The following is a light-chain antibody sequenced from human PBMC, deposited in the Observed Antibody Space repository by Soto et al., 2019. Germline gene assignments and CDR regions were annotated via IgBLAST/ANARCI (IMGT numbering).Light chain of an antibody. V-gene: IGLV2-14*01. CDR2: EVS. CDR3: SSYTTSSTVV. CDR1: SSDVGGYNY. Sequence: QSALPQPASVSGSPGQSITISCTGTSSDVGGYNYVSWYQQHPGKAPKLMIYEVSNRPSGVSNRFSGSKSGNTASLTISGLQAEDEADYHCSSYTTSSTVVFGGGTKVTVL. J-gene: IGLJ3*02.